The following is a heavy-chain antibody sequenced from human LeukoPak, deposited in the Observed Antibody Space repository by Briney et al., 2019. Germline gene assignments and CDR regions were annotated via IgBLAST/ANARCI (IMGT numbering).Heavy chain of an antibody. D-gene: IGHD1-1*01. CDR1: GFMFSNNW. J-gene: IGHJ4*02. CDR2: IKPDGSNE. CDR3: VININWSFGS. V-gene: IGHV3-7*01. Sequence: GGSLRLSCGASGFMFSNNWMSWVRQAPGKGLEWMANIKPDGSNEYYADSVKGRFTISRDNAKNSLYLHMNSLRVEDTANYYCVININWSFGSWGQGDVVIVSS.